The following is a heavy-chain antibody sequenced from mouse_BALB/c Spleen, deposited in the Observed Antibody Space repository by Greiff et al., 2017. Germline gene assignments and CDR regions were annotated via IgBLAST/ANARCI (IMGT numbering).Heavy chain of an antibody. CDR1: GFSLTGYG. D-gene: IGHD2-3*01. V-gene: IGHV2-6-7*01. Sequence: VQLVESGPGLVAPSQSLSITCTVSGFSLTGYGVNWVRQPPGKGLEWLGMIWGDGSTDYNSALKSRLSISKDNSKSQVFLKMNSLQTDDTARYYCAKPGGGYDGYYGAMDYWGQGTSVTVSS. J-gene: IGHJ4*01. CDR3: AKPGGGYDGYYGAMDY. CDR2: IWGDGST.